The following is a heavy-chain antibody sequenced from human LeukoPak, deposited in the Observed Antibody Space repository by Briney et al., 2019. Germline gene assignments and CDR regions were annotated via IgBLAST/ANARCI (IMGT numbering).Heavy chain of an antibody. V-gene: IGHV3-21*04. Sequence: GGSLRLSCAASGFTFSSYSMNWVRQAPGKGLEWVSSISSSSSYIYYADSVKGRFTISRDNAKNSLYLQMNSLRAEDTAVYYCAKHPYEAAPYYGMDVWGQGTTVTVSS. CDR2: ISSSSSYI. CDR3: AKHPYEAAPYYGMDV. D-gene: IGHD5-12*01. CDR1: GFTFSSYS. J-gene: IGHJ6*02.